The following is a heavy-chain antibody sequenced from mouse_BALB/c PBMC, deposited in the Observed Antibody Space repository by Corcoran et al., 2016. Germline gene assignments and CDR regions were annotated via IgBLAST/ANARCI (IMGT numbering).Heavy chain of an antibody. Sequence: QIQLVQSGPELKKPGETVRISCKASGYTFTTAGMQWVQKMPGKGLKWIGWINTHSGVPKYAEDFKGRFAFSLETSASTAYLQISNLKNEDTATYFCAYYDYAMDYWGQGTSVTVSS. CDR3: AYYDYAMDY. V-gene: IGHV9-4*02. CDR1: GYTFTTAG. D-gene: IGHD2-4*01. CDR2: INTHSGVP. J-gene: IGHJ4*01.